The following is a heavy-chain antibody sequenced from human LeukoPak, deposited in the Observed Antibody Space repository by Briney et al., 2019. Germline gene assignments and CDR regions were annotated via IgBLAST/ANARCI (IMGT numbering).Heavy chain of an antibody. CDR2: LYSGGST. CDR1: GFTVSSNY. Sequence: SGGSLRLSCAASGFTVSSNYMIWVRQAPGKGLVGVSVLYSGGSTYYADSEKGRFTICKNTLYLQMNSLTADDTAVYYCARAARRQWPYFDYWGQGTLATVSS. D-gene: IGHD6-19*01. J-gene: IGHJ4*02. V-gene: IGHV3-66*01. CDR3: ARAARRQWPYFDY.